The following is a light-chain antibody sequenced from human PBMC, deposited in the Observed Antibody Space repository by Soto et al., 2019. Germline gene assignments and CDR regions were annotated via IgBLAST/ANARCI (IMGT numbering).Light chain of an antibody. CDR3: QQYITYPWT. CDR1: QSINSW. J-gene: IGKJ1*01. Sequence: DIQMTQSPSTLSASVGDRVTITCRASQSINSWLAWYQQKPGKAPKLLIYKASSLESGVPSRFSGSGSGTEFTLTISSLQPDDFATYYCQQYITYPWTFAQGTKVEIK. V-gene: IGKV1-5*03. CDR2: KAS.